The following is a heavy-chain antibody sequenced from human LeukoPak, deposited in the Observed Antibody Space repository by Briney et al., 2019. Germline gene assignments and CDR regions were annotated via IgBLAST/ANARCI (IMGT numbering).Heavy chain of an antibody. CDR3: ARDRCSSTSCYTFDY. CDR2: INPSGGST. D-gene: IGHD2-2*02. Sequence: GASVKVSCKASGYTFTSYYMHWVRQAPGQGLEWMGIINPSGGSTSYAQKLQGRVTMTRDTSTSTVYMELSSLRSEDTAVYYCARDRCSSTSCYTFDYWGQGTLVTVSS. CDR1: GYTFTSYY. J-gene: IGHJ4*02. V-gene: IGHV1-46*03.